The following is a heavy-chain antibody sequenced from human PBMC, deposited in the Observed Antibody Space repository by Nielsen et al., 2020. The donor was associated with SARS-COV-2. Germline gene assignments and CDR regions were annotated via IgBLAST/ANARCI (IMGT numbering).Heavy chain of an antibody. CDR2: IVVGSGNT. CDR1: GFTFTSSA. J-gene: IGHJ4*02. CDR3: AAMLPRSGHNY. V-gene: IGHV1-58*01. Sequence: SVKVSCKASGFTFTSSAVQWVRQARGQRLEWIGWIVVGSGNTNYAQKFQERVTITRDTSTSTVYMELSSLRSEDTAVYYCAAMLPRSGHNYWGQGTLVTVSS. D-gene: IGHD6-19*01.